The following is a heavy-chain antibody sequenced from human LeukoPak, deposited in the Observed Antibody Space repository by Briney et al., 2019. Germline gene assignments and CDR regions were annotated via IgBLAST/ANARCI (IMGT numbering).Heavy chain of an antibody. J-gene: IGHJ4*02. CDR2: ISYDGSKK. D-gene: IGHD3-10*01. V-gene: IGHV3-30-3*01. CDR1: GFTFSSYA. Sequence: PGGSLRLSCAASGFTFSSYAMHWVRQAPGKGLEGVAVISYDGSKKYYADSVKGRFTISRDNSKNTLYLQMNSLRAEDTAVYYCARDPAYGSGSYPFDYWGQGTLVTVSS. CDR3: ARDPAYGSGSYPFDY.